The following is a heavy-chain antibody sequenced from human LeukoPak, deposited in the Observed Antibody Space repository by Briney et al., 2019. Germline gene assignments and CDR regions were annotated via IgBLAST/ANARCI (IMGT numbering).Heavy chain of an antibody. CDR1: GGTFSSYA. V-gene: IGHV1-69*05. Sequence: SVKVFCKASGGTFSSYAISWVRQAPGQGLEWRGGIIPIFGTANYAQKLQGRVTITTDESTSTAYMELSRLRSEHPAVYYCARPRRDGYIRGRAFHIWGQGTMVPV. D-gene: IGHD5-24*01. J-gene: IGHJ3*02. CDR2: IIPIFGTA. CDR3: ARPRRDGYIRGRAFHI.